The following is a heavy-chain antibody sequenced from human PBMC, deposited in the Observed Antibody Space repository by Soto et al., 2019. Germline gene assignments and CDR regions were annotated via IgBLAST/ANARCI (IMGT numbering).Heavy chain of an antibody. J-gene: IGHJ4*02. D-gene: IGHD3-3*01. Sequence: SGPTLVNPTQTLTLTCTFSGFLLNTTGICVNWIRRPPGKTLERLALIDWDDDKYYRRSLKTRLNISKDTSKNQVILTMTNMDPVDTDPYYCARSAHDDFGSGYYDYWGQGTLLAVSS. CDR1: GFLLNTTGIC. CDR2: IDWDDDK. CDR3: ARSAHDDFGSGYYDY. V-gene: IGHV2-70*01.